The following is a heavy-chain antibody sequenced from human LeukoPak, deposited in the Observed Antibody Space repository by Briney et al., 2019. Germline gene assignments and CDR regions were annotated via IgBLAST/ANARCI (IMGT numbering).Heavy chain of an antibody. V-gene: IGHV3-21*01. D-gene: IGHD2-2*01. J-gene: IGHJ4*02. Sequence: GGSLRLSCAASRFSFSGYSINWVCQAPGKGLEWVSSISPSSSYIYYAGSVKGRFTISRDNAKNSLYLQMNSLRAEDTAVYYCASGRGCSSMSCYPDYWGQGTLVTVSS. CDR3: ASGRGCSSMSCYPDY. CDR1: RFSFSGYS. CDR2: ISPSSSYI.